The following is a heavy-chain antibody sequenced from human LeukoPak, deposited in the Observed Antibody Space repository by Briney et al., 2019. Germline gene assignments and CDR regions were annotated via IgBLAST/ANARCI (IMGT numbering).Heavy chain of an antibody. CDR3: ARGGAGNWNLLDY. D-gene: IGHD1-7*01. V-gene: IGHV1-69*02. CDR1: GGTFSSYT. CDR2: IIPILGIA. Sequence: ASVKVSCKASGGTFSSYTISWVRQAPGQGLEWMGRIIPILGIANYAQKFQGRVTITADKSTSTAYMELSSLRSEDTAVYYCARGGAGNWNLLDYWGQGTLVTVSS. J-gene: IGHJ4*02.